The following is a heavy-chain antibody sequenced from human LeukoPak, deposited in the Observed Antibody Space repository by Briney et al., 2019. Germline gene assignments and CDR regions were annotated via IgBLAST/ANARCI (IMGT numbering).Heavy chain of an antibody. V-gene: IGHV3-7*01. Sequence: QHGGSLRLSCAASGFTFNNYWMGWVRQAPGKGLEWVANIKEDGSEKNYVDSVKGRFTISRDNAKNSLYLQMSSLRAADTAVYYCARVMAASVWRSYGSYYYYYYMDVWGKGTTVTVSS. CDR2: IKEDGSEK. CDR1: GFTFNNYW. J-gene: IGHJ6*03. D-gene: IGHD5-18*01. CDR3: ARVMAASVWRSYGSYYYYYYMDV.